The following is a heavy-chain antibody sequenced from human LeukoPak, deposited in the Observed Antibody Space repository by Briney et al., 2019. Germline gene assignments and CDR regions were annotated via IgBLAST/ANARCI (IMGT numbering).Heavy chain of an antibody. CDR2: IYPGDSDT. CDR1: GCGFTNYW. V-gene: IGHV5-51*01. J-gene: IGHJ4*02. CDR3: ARHTRDSTPLFDY. D-gene: IGHD2-21*02. Sequence: GEALKISFKGSGCGFTNYWIGWGRRMPGKGLEGMGIIYPGDSDTRYSPSFQGQVTISADKSIGTAYLQWSSLKASDTAMYYCARHTRDSTPLFDYWGQGTLVTVSS.